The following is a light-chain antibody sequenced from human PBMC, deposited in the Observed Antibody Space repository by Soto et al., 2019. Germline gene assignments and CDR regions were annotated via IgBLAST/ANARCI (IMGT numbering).Light chain of an antibody. Sequence: DIQMTHSPSTLSASVGDRFTITCRASQIVSASLAWFQQKPGKPPILLIYMASSLQSGVPSRFSGSGFGTEFTLTISSLQPEDFATYHCHQAYSTPWTFGQGTKVDI. CDR1: QIVSAS. J-gene: IGKJ1*01. CDR2: MAS. V-gene: IGKV1-5*03. CDR3: HQAYSTPWT.